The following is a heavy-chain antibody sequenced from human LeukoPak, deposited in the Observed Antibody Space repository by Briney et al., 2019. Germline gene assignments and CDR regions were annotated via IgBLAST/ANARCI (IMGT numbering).Heavy chain of an antibody. V-gene: IGHV3-15*01. D-gene: IGHD1-1*01. CDR3: TTDFLNDVQPGDY. CDR1: GFTFSSYD. J-gene: IGHJ4*02. Sequence: GGSLRLSCAASGFTFSSYDMHWVRQAPGKGLEWVGRIKAKSDDGTTDYAAPAKGRFTISRDDSKDTLYLQMNSLKTEDTAVYYCTTDFLNDVQPGDYWGQGTLVTVSS. CDR2: IKAKSDDGTT.